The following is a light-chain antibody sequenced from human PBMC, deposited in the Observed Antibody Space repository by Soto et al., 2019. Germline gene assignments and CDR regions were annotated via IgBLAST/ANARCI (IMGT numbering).Light chain of an antibody. J-gene: IGLJ1*01. CDR3: SSYTSSSTRV. V-gene: IGLV2-14*01. Sequence: QSALTQPASVSGSPGQSITISCTGTSSDVGGYNYVSSYQQHPGKAPKLMIYDVSNRPSGVSNRFSGSKSGNTASLTISGLHAEDEADYYCSSYTSSSTRVFGTGTKLTVL. CDR1: SSDVGGYNY. CDR2: DVS.